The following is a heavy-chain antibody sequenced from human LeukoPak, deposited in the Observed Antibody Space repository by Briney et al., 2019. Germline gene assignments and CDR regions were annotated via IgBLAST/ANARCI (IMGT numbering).Heavy chain of an antibody. CDR3: ARDGAHWGLGLPDY. J-gene: IGHJ4*02. CDR1: GGSISSYY. V-gene: IGHV4-59*01. D-gene: IGHD3-16*01. CDR2: IYYNGST. Sequence: ASETLSLTCTVPGGSISSYYWTWIRQSPGKGLEWIGYIYYNGSTNFNPSLKGRVTLSVDTSKNQFSLNLRSVTAADTAVYYCARDGAHWGLGLPDYWGQGTLVAVSS.